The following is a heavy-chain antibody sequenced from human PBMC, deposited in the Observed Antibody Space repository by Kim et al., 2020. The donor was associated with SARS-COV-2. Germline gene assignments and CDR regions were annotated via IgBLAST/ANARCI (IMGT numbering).Heavy chain of an antibody. CDR2: IYYSGST. J-gene: IGHJ5*02. Sequence: SETLSLTCTVSGGSISSYYWSWIRQPPGKGLEWIGYIYYSGSTNYNPSLKSRVTISVDTSKNQFSLKLSSVTAADTAVYYCASLGANYDILTWGQGTLVTVSS. CDR3: ASLGANYDILT. V-gene: IGHV4-59*01. CDR1: GGSISSYY. D-gene: IGHD3-9*01.